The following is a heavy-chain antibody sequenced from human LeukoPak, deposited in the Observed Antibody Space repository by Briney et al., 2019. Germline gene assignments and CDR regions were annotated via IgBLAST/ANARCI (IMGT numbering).Heavy chain of an antibody. V-gene: IGHV1-2*02. CDR2: INPNSGGT. Sequence: GASVKVSCKASGYTFTGYYMHWVRQAPGQGLEWMGWINPNSGGTNYAQKFQGRVTMTRDTSTSTAYMELSRLRSDDTAVYYCARDPGVSVAAYYFDYWGQGTLVTVSS. CDR3: ARDPGVSVAAYYFDY. CDR1: GYTFTGYY. D-gene: IGHD6-19*01. J-gene: IGHJ4*02.